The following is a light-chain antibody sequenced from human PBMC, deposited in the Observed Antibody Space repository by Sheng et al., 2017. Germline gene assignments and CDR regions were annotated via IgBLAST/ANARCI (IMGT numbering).Light chain of an antibody. CDR2: MSL. CDR1: SSDV. Sequence: QSALTQPRSVSGSPGQSVTISCTGTSSDVAWYQQRPGKAPNSSFMMSLSGPQGSLIRFSASKSGNTASLTISGLQAEDEADYYCFSCAGTYSRPIAFGGGTTLTVL. CDR3: FSCAGTYSRPIA. V-gene: IGLV2-11*01. J-gene: IGLJ2*01.